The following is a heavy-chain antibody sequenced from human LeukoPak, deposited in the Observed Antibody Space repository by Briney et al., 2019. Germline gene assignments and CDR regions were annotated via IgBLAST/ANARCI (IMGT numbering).Heavy chain of an antibody. CDR2: IYYSGST. CDR3: ARGVSGAVYFDY. J-gene: IGHJ4*02. V-gene: IGHV4-59*01. Sequence: PSETLSLTCTVSGGSISSYYWSWIRQPPGKGLEWIGYIYYSGSTNYNPSLKSRVTISVDTSKNQFSPKLSSVTAADTAVYYCARGVSGAVYFDYWGQGTLVTVSS. D-gene: IGHD3-10*01. CDR1: GGSISSYY.